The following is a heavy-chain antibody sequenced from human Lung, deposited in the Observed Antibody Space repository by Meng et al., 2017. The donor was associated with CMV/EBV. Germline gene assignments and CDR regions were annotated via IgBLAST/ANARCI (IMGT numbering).Heavy chain of an antibody. CDR3: ARGKQDAWELLAY. D-gene: IGHD1-26*01. Sequence: VKLQESGQDLVKPSGTLSLTCGVSGVSISSNIRWTWVRQPPGKGLEWIGDIDDSGSTNYNPSLNSRISISLDKSKNHFSLKVNSVTAADTAVYYCARGKQDAWELLAYWGQGALVTVSS. CDR1: GVSISSNIR. CDR2: IDDSGST. V-gene: IGHV4-4*02. J-gene: IGHJ4*02.